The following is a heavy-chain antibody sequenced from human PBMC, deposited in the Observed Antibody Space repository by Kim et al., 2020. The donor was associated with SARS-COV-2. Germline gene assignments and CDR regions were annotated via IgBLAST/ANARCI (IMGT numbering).Heavy chain of an antibody. CDR3: AIRLRVEGGPFDY. J-gene: IGHJ4*02. CDR1: GFTFSDFA. Sequence: GGSLRLSCAASGFTFSDFAMPWVRQAPGKGLEWVSGISSSGDSTYYADSVKGRFTISRDNSKNTLYLQMNSLRAEDTAVYYCAIRLRVEGGPFDYWGQGTLLSVSS. V-gene: IGHV3-23*01. D-gene: IGHD2-15*01. CDR2: ISSSGDST.